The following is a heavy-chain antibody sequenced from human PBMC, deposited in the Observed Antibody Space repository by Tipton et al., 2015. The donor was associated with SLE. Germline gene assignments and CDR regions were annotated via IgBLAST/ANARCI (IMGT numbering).Heavy chain of an antibody. J-gene: IGHJ4*02. CDR1: GYSITNTCY. V-gene: IGHV4-38-2*02. D-gene: IGHD3-3*01. Sequence: TLSLTCSVSGYSITNTCYLGWLRQTPGKGLEWIGSFAHSGSTFYNPSLKSRVSISASTSKNECSLTLTSVTVADTAVYFCARGGITMFGLVTSDYWGQGAMVTVSS. CDR3: ARGGITMFGLVTSDY. CDR2: FAHSGST.